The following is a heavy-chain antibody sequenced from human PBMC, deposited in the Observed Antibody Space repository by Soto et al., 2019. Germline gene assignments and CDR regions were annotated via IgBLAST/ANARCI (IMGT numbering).Heavy chain of an antibody. V-gene: IGHV3-23*01. J-gene: IGHJ1*01. D-gene: IGHD3-22*01. CDR2: ISGSGGST. CDR3: AKVRNYYDSSGYYFHFQH. Sequence: GGSLRLSCAASGFTFSSYSMSWVRQAPGKGLEWVSAISGSGGSTYYADSVKGRFTISRDNSKNTLYLQMNSLRAEDTAVYYCAKVRNYYDSSGYYFHFQHWGQGTLVTVSS. CDR1: GFTFSSYS.